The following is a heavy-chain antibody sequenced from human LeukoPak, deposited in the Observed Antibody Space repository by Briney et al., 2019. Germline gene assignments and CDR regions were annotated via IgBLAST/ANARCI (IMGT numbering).Heavy chain of an antibody. CDR2: IKQDGSEK. CDR1: GFTFSSYW. Sequence: GGSLRLSCAASGFTFSSYWMSWVRQAPGKGLEWVANIKQDGSEKYYVDSVKGRFTISRDNAKNSLYLQMNSLRAEDTAVYYCARGGAYDILTGYYTPSYFDYWGQGTLVTVSS. V-gene: IGHV3-7*01. D-gene: IGHD3-9*01. CDR3: ARGGAYDILTGYYTPSYFDY. J-gene: IGHJ4*02.